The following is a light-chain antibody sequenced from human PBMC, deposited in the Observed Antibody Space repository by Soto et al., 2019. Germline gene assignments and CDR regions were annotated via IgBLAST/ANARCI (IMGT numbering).Light chain of an antibody. V-gene: IGLV2-14*03. CDR3: SSFRSSTAPRV. CDR1: SSDVGGYNY. J-gene: IGLJ1*01. Sequence: QSAPTQPASVSGSPGQSITISCTGTSSDVGGYNYVSWYQHHPGKAPKLMIYDVSYRPSGVSNRFSGSKSGNTASLTISGLQAEDEADYYCSSFRSSTAPRVVGTGTKLTVL. CDR2: DVS.